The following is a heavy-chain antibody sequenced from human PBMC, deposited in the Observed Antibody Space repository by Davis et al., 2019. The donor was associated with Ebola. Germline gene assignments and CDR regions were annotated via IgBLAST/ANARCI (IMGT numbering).Heavy chain of an antibody. D-gene: IGHD4-17*01. V-gene: IGHV4-31*03. J-gene: IGHJ4*02. Sequence: MPSETLSLTCTVSGGSISSGGYYWSWIRQHPGKGLEWIGYIYYSGTTYYNPSLTSRVTISVDTSKNQFSLKLSSVTAADTAVYYCARGDYGDYSFDYWGQGTLVTVSS. CDR3: ARGDYGDYSFDY. CDR2: IYYSGTT. CDR1: GGSISSGGYY.